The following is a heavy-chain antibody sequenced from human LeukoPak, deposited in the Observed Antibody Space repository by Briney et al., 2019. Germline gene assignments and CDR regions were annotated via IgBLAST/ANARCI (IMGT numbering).Heavy chain of an antibody. V-gene: IGHV4-59*01. CDR3: ARDFGSGYGDAFDI. CDR1: GGSISSYY. D-gene: IGHD5-12*01. J-gene: IGHJ3*02. CDR2: IYYSGST. Sequence: PSETLSLTCTVSGGSISSYYWSWIRQPPGKGLEWIGYIYYSGSTNYNPSLKSRVTISVDTSKNQFSLKLSSVTAADTAVYYCARDFGSGYGDAFDIWGQGTMDTVSS.